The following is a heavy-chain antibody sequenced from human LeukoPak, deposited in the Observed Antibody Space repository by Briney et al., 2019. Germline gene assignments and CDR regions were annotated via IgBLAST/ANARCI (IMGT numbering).Heavy chain of an antibody. CDR1: GYTFTSYG. CDR3: ANARWAGGQFDY. V-gene: IGHV1-18*01. Sequence: ASVKVSCKASGYTFTSYGISWVRQAPGQGLEWMGWISAYNGNTNYAQKLQGRVTMTTDTSTGTAYMELRSLRSDDTAVYYCANARWAGGQFDYWGQGTLVTVSS. D-gene: IGHD1-26*01. J-gene: IGHJ4*02. CDR2: ISAYNGNT.